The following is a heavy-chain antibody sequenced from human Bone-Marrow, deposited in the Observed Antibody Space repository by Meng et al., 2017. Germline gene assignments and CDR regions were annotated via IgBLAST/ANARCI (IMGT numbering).Heavy chain of an antibody. V-gene: IGHV3-23*01. CDR3: AKAGRPYDGSSNYKWFDP. J-gene: IGHJ5*02. CDR1: GFTFSSYA. Sequence: GGSLRLSCAASGFTFSSYAMSWVRQAPGKGLEWVSGLSGSGTTYYADSVKGRFIISRDNSKSTLYLQMSGLRAEDTAVYYCAKAGRPYDGSSNYKWFDPWGQGTL. CDR2: LSGSGTT. D-gene: IGHD3-22*01.